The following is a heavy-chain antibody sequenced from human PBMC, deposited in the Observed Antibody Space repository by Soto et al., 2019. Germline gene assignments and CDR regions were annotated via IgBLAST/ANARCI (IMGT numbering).Heavy chain of an antibody. V-gene: IGHV5-10-1*01. Sequence: PGESLKISCKASGFSFTNYWISWVRHVPGKGLEWRGNIDPVDSYANYSPSFQGHVTFSVDTSISTAFLHWSSLQASDSATYFCARIESIARNWFDPWGQGTLVTVSS. J-gene: IGHJ5*02. CDR3: ARIESIARNWFDP. D-gene: IGHD6-13*01. CDR1: GFSFTNYW. CDR2: IDPVDSYA.